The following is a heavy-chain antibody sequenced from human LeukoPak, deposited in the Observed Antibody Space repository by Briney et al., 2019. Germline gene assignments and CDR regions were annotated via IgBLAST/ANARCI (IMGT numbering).Heavy chain of an antibody. CDR1: GYTFTSYH. CDR2: INPSGGST. J-gene: IGHJ4*02. CDR3: ARDSPLRSPDY. D-gene: IGHD4-17*01. Sequence: ASVKVSCKASGYTFTSYHMHWVRQAPGQGLEWMGIINPSGGSTSYAQKFQGRVTMTRDMSTSTVYMELSSLRSEDTAVYYCARDSPLRSPDYWGQRTLVTVSS. V-gene: IGHV1-46*01.